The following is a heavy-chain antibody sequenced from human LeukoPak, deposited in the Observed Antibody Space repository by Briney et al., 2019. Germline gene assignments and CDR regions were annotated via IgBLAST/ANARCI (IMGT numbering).Heavy chain of an antibody. CDR2: IYTSGST. J-gene: IGHJ4*02. CDR3: ATGDGYNSFDY. CDR1: GGSFSSYY. V-gene: IGHV4-4*07. Sequence: SETLSLTCTFSGGSFSSYYWSWIRQPAGKGLEWIGRIYTSGSTNYNSSLKSRVTMSVDTSKNQVSLKLSSVTAADTAVYYCATGDGYNSFDYWGQGTQVTVSS. D-gene: IGHD5-24*01.